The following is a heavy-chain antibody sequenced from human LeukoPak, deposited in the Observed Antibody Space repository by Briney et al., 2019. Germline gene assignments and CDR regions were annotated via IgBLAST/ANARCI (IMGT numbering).Heavy chain of an antibody. Sequence: ASVKVSCKASGGTFSSYAISWVRQAPGQGLEWMGGIIPIFGTANYAQRFQGRVTITADESTSTAYMELSSLRAADTAKYYCAKASRRHCGTTICYTLDYWGQGTLVTVSS. CDR3: AKASRRHCGTTICYTLDY. V-gene: IGHV1-69*13. CDR2: IIPIFGTA. D-gene: IGHD2-2*02. CDR1: GGTFSSYA. J-gene: IGHJ4*02.